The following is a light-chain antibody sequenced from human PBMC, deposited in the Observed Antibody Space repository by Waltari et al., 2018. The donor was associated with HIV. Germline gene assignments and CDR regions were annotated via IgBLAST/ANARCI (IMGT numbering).Light chain of an antibody. CDR3: SSYSSSITLYVV. J-gene: IGLJ2*01. V-gene: IGLV2-14*01. CDR1: SSDAGGYNY. Sequence: SALTQPASVSGSPGQSITISCTGTSSDAGGYNYVSWYQHHPGKAPKLMISEVSNRPSGVSNRFSGSKSGNTASLTISGLQAEDEADYYCSSYSSSITLYVVFGGGTKLTVL. CDR2: EVS.